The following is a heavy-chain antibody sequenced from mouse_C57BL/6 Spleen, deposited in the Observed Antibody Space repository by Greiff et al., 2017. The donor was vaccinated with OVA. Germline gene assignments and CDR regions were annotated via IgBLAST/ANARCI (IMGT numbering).Heavy chain of an antibody. J-gene: IGHJ1*03. Sequence: VQLQQSGPGLVQPSQSLSITCTVSGFSLTSYGVHWVRQSPGQGLEWLGVIWSGGSTDYNAAFISRLSISKDNSKSQVFFKMTSLQADDTAIYYCARNGVTTRYWYFEGWGTGTTVTVSS. D-gene: IGHD2-5*01. CDR3: ARNGVTTRYWYFEG. CDR2: IWSGGST. V-gene: IGHV2-2*01. CDR1: GFSLTSYG.